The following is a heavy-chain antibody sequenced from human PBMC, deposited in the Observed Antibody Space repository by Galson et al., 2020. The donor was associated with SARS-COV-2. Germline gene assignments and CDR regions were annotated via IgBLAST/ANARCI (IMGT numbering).Heavy chain of an antibody. CDR2: IWYDGSNK. CDR1: GFTFSSYG. CDR3: AREYSSSWGYYYGMDV. J-gene: IGHJ6*02. D-gene: IGHD6-13*01. V-gene: IGHV3-33*01. Sequence: GESLKISCAASGFTFSSYGMHWVRQAPGQGLEWVAVIWYDGSNKYYADPVKGRFTISRDNSKNTLYLQMNSLRAEDTAVYYCAREYSSSWGYYYGMDVWGQGTTVTVSS.